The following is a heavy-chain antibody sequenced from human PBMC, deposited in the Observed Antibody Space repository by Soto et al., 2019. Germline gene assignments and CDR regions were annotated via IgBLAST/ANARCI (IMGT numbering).Heavy chain of an antibody. V-gene: IGHV3-23*01. Sequence: GGSLRLACAASGFPFSTYAMSWVRQAPGKGLEWVSAISGSGGTTYYADSVKGRFTISRDNSKNTLYLQMNSLRAEDTALYYCASGYYGDYVFNWFDPWGQRTLVTVSS. D-gene: IGHD4-17*01. CDR2: ISGSGGTT. CDR3: ASGYYGDYVFNWFDP. CDR1: GFPFSTYA. J-gene: IGHJ5*02.